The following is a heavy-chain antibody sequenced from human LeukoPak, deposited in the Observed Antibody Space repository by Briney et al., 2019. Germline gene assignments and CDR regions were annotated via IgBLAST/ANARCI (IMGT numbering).Heavy chain of an antibody. Sequence: SETLSLTCTVSGGSITSYYWSWIRQPPGKGLECIGYIYYSGSTNYNPSLKSRVTISVDTSKNQFSLKLNSVTAADTAVYYCASVRGYSSGWYASGFDPWGQGTLVTVSS. D-gene: IGHD6-19*01. CDR1: GGSITSYY. CDR2: IYYSGST. CDR3: ASVRGYSSGWYASGFDP. J-gene: IGHJ5*02. V-gene: IGHV4-59*01.